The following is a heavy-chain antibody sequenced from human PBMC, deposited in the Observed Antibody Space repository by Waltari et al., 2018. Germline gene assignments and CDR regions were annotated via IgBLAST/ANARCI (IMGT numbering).Heavy chain of an antibody. D-gene: IGHD6-13*01. CDR3: ARDFSGYSSSRYMRVYYFDY. V-gene: IGHV3-48*04. CDR1: GFTFSSYS. CDR2: ISSSSSTI. Sequence: EVQLVESGGGLVQPGGSLRLSCAASGFTFSSYSMNWVRQAPGKGLEWVSYISSSSSTIYYADSVKGRFTISRDNAKNSLYLQMNSLRAEDTAVYYCARDFSGYSSSRYMRVYYFDYWGQGTLVTVSS. J-gene: IGHJ4*02.